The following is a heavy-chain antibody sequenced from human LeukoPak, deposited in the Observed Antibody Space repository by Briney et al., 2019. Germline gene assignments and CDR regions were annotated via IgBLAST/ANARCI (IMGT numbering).Heavy chain of an antibody. Sequence: GFLRLSCAAFGFTFSSHVMSWVRQAPGKGLDWVSAISGSCGSTYYADFVKCRFTLSRDNSQTPLFLPMHSLRAEAPAVHYLSKFVRYCIRASCPWGFDYWGQATLVTVSS. D-gene: IGHD2-2*01. CDR2: ISGSCGST. J-gene: IGHJ4*02. CDR1: GFTFSSHV. CDR3: SKFVRYCIRASCPWGFDY. V-gene: IGHV3-23*01.